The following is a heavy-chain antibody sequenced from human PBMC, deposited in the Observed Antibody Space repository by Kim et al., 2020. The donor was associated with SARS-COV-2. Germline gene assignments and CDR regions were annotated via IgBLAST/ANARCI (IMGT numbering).Heavy chain of an antibody. CDR3: ARQRATGDAFDI. J-gene: IGHJ3*02. D-gene: IGHD1-1*01. V-gene: IGHV4-39*01. Sequence: YHNPSLKSRLTISVDTSKNQFSLKLSSVTAADTAVYYCARQRATGDAFDIWGQGTMVTVSS.